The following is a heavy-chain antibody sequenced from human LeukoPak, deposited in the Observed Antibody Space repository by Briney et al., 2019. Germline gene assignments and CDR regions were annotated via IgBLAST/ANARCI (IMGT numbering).Heavy chain of an antibody. J-gene: IGHJ3*02. V-gene: IGHV3-21*01. D-gene: IGHD3-9*01. CDR1: GFTFSSYS. Sequence: GGSLRLSCAASGFTFSSYSMNWVRQAPGKGLEWVSSISSSSSYIYYADSVKGRFTISRDNAKNSLYLQMNSLRAEDTAVYYCARDRRSHYDILTGYLNDAFDIWGRGTMVTVSS. CDR2: ISSSSSYI. CDR3: ARDRRSHYDILTGYLNDAFDI.